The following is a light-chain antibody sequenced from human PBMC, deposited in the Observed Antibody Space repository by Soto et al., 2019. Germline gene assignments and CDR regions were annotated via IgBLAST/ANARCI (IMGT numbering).Light chain of an antibody. CDR2: SNN. CDR1: SSNIGSDT. V-gene: IGLV1-44*01. J-gene: IGLJ2*01. Sequence: QPVLTQPPSASGTPEQRVTISCSGSSSNIGSDTVNWYQQLPGTAPKLLIYSNNYRPSGVPDRFSGSKSGTSASLAISGLQSEDEADYYCAVWDDSLNGVVFGGGTKLTVL. CDR3: AVWDDSLNGVV.